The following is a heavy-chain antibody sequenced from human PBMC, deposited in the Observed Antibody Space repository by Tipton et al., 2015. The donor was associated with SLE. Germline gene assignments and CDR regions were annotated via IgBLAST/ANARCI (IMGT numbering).Heavy chain of an antibody. J-gene: IGHJ4*02. CDR3: ARVWGTGRRGVDY. CDR2: TYYRSKWYS. D-gene: IGHD7-27*01. CDR1: GDSVSTNSAA. Sequence: GLVKPSQTLSLTCAISGDSVSTNSAAWTWIRQSPSRGLEWLGRTYYRSKWYSDYAVSVKSRITINPDTSKNQFSLQLNSVTPEDTAVYYCARVWGTGRRGVDYWGQGTLVTVSS. V-gene: IGHV6-1*01.